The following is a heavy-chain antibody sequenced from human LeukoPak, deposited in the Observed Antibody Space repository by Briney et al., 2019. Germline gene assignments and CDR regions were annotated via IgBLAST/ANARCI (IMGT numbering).Heavy chain of an antibody. CDR1: GGSISSYY. D-gene: IGHD6-13*01. CDR3: ARGLMMAVAGRGEFHY. Sequence: SETLSLTCTVSGGSISSYYWSWIRQLPGKGLEWLGYTHYSGTTNYNPSLKSRVTISVDTSKNQFSLKLSSVTAADTAVYYCARGLMMAVAGRGEFHYWGQGTLVTVSS. V-gene: IGHV4-59*01. J-gene: IGHJ4*02. CDR2: THYSGTT.